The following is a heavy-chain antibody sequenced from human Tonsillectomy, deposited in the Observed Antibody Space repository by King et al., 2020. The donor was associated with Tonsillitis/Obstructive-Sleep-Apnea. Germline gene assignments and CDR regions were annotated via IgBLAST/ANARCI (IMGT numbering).Heavy chain of an antibody. V-gene: IGHV3-33*01. CDR3: ARGGYIVRMVYNIHWYFYL. CDR1: GFTFSNYG. Sequence: VQLVESGGGVVQTGRSLRLSCAASGFTFSNYGMHWVRQAPGKGLEWVAVIWYDRSNKYYADSVKGRFTISRDNSKNTLYLQMNSLRAEDTAVYYCARGGYIVRMVYNIHWYFYLWGRGTLVTVSS. CDR2: IWYDRSNK. J-gene: IGHJ2*01. D-gene: IGHD2-8*01.